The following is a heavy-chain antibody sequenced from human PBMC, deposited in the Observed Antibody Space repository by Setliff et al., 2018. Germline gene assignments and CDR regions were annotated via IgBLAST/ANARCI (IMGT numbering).Heavy chain of an antibody. CDR1: GYTFTSHY. J-gene: IGHJ3*02. CDR2: INPSSGIA. V-gene: IGHV1-46*01. Sequence: ASVKVSCKASGYTFTSHYMHWVRQAPGLGLEWMGTINPSSGIANYAQKFQGRVTITADKSTSTAYMELSSLRSEDTAVYYCASWWEGAFDIWGQGTMVTVSS. D-gene: IGHD1-26*01. CDR3: ASWWEGAFDI.